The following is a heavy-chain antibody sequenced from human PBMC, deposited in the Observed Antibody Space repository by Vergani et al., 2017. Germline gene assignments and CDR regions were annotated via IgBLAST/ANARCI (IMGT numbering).Heavy chain of an antibody. Sequence: QVQLVESGGGVVQPGRSLRLSCAASGFTFSSYAMHWVRQAPGKGLEWVAVISYDGSNKYYADSVKGRFTISRDNSKNTLYLQMNSLRAEDTAVYYCARDPGYSYGWVRYWGQGTLVTVSS. CDR2: ISYDGSNK. V-gene: IGHV3-30-3*01. CDR3: ARDPGYSYGWVRY. J-gene: IGHJ4*02. CDR1: GFTFSSYA. D-gene: IGHD5-18*01.